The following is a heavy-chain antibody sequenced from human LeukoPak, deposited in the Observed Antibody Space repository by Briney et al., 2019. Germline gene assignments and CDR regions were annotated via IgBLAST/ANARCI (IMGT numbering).Heavy chain of an antibody. CDR3: AKDRTDYYDSSGNRDAFDI. V-gene: IGHV3-30*02. D-gene: IGHD3-22*01. J-gene: IGHJ3*02. CDR1: GFTFSSYG. Sequence: PGGSLRLSCAASGFTFSSYGMHWVRQAPGKGLEWVAFIRYDGSNKYYADSVKGRFTISRDNSKNTLYLQMNSLRAEDTAVYYCAKDRTDYYDSSGNRDAFDIWGQGTMVTVSS. CDR2: IRYDGSNK.